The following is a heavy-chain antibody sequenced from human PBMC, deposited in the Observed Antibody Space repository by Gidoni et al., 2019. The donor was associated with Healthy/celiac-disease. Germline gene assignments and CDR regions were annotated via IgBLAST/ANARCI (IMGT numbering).Heavy chain of an antibody. CDR2: ISSSSSYI. CDR3: ARVCDRGCYNNVDAFDI. D-gene: IGHD2-15*01. V-gene: IGHV3-21*01. Sequence: EVQLVESGGGLVKPGGSLRLSCAASGFTFSSYSMNWVRQAPGKGLEWVSSISSSSSYIYYADSVKGRFTISRDNAKNSLYLQMNSLRAEDTAVYYCARVCDRGCYNNVDAFDIWGQGTMVTVSS. J-gene: IGHJ3*02. CDR1: GFTFSSYS.